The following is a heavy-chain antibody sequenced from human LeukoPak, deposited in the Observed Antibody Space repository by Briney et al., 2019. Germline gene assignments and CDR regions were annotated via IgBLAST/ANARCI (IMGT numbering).Heavy chain of an antibody. J-gene: IGHJ4*02. Sequence: SETLSLTCTVSGGSISSGSYYWSWIRQPAGKGLEWIGRIYTSGSTNYNPSLKSRVTISVDTSKNQFSLKLSSVTAADTAVYYCARDVGYYYDSSGYLAIDYWGQGTLVTVSS. CDR2: IYTSGST. CDR3: ARDVGYYYDSSGYLAIDY. V-gene: IGHV4-61*02. D-gene: IGHD3-22*01. CDR1: GGSISSGSYY.